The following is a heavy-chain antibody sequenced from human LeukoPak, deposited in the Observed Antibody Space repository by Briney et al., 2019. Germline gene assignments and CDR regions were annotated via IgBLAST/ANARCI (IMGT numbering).Heavy chain of an antibody. CDR1: GFTFSSYS. V-gene: IGHV3-48*02. D-gene: IGHD3-3*01. CDR2: ISSSSSTI. CDR3: ARDGGYDFWSGYYQDY. J-gene: IGHJ4*02. Sequence: QPGGSLRLSCAASGFTFSSYSMNWVRQAPGKGLEWVSYISSSSSTIYYADSVKGRFTISRDNAKNSLYLQMNSLRDEDTAVYYCARDGGYDFWSGYYQDYWGQGTLVTVSS.